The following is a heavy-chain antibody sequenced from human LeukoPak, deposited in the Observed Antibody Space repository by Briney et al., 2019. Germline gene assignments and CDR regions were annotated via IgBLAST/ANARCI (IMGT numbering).Heavy chain of an antibody. CDR3: ARDALFLDEQQLVPDY. V-gene: IGHV3-7*01. CDR1: GFSFSTYW. J-gene: IGHJ4*02. CDR2: IKQDGSEK. Sequence: PGGSLRLSCAASGFSFSTYWMSWVRQAPGKGLEWVANIKQDGSEKYYVDSVKGRFTISRDNAKNSLYLQVSSLRAEDTAVYYCARDALFLDEQQLVPDYWGQGTLVTVSS. D-gene: IGHD6-13*01.